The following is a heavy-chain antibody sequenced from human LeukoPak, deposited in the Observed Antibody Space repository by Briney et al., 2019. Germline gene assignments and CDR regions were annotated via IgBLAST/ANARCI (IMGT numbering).Heavy chain of an antibody. J-gene: IGHJ4*02. CDR1: GFTFSSYS. D-gene: IGHD3-16*01. V-gene: IGHV3-21*01. CDR3: ARGKSNMITFGGVTIIFDY. CDR2: ISSSSSYI. Sequence: GGSLRLSCPASGFTFSSYSMNWVRQAPGKGLEWVSSISSSSSYIYYADSVKGRFTISRDNAKNSLYLQMNSLRAEDTAVYYCARGKSNMITFGGVTIIFDYWGQGTLVTVSS.